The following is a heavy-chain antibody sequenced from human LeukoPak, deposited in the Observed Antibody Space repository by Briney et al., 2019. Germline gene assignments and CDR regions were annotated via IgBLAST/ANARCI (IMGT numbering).Heavy chain of an antibody. J-gene: IGHJ6*02. Sequence: GSLRLSCAASGFTFSSYAMSWVRQAPGKGLEWVSGSGSGGSTYYADSVKGRFTISRDNSKNTLYLQMNSLRAEDTAVYYCAKDLGLRAYHYYGMDVWGQGTTVTVSS. CDR1: GFTFSSYA. CDR3: AKDLGLRAYHYYGMDV. CDR2: SGSGGST. D-gene: IGHD3-10*01. V-gene: IGHV3-23*01.